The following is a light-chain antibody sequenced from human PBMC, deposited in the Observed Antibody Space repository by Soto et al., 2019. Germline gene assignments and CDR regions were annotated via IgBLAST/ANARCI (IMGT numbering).Light chain of an antibody. V-gene: IGLV1-40*01. CDR3: HSYDSNLSGV. CDR2: GNI. J-gene: IGLJ2*01. CDR1: SSDIGAGYD. Sequence: QPVLTQPPSVSGAPGQRVTISCTGSSSDIGAGYDVHWYQQLPGRAPKLLIYGNINRPSGVPDRFSGSKSGTSASLAITGLQAEDEAEYYCHSYDSNLSGVFGGGTKLTVL.